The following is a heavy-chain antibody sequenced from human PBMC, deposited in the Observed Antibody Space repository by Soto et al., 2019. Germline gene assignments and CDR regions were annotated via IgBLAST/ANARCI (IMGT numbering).Heavy chain of an antibody. CDR1: GGSFSGYY. Sequence: SETLSLTCAVYGGSFSGYYWSWIRQPPGKGLEWIGEINHSGSTNYNPSLKSRVTISVDTSKNQFSLKLGSVTAADTAVYYCARGPLVPAARRYSYGYGYWGQGTLVTVSS. CDR3: ARGPLVPAARRYSYGYGY. CDR2: INHSGST. D-gene: IGHD5-18*01. V-gene: IGHV4-34*01. J-gene: IGHJ4*02.